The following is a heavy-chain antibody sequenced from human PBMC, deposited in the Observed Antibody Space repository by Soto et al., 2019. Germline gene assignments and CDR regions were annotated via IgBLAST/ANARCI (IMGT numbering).Heavy chain of an antibody. Sequence: RXYCAASGFTFSSYSMNWVRQAPGKGLEWVSSISSSSSYIYYADSVKGRFTISRDKAKNSLYLQMNSLRAEDTAVYYCAREYYYDSSGPLDYWGQGTLVTGSS. D-gene: IGHD3-22*01. CDR1: GFTFSSYS. CDR3: AREYYYDSSGPLDY. CDR2: ISSSSSYI. J-gene: IGHJ4*02. V-gene: IGHV3-21*01.